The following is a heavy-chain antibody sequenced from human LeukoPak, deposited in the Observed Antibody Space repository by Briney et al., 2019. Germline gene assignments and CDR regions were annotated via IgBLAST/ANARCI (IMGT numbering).Heavy chain of an antibody. J-gene: IGHJ6*03. CDR1: GFTVSSNY. Sequence: GSLRLSCAASGFTVSSNYMSWVRQAPGKGLEWVSVIYSGGSTYYADSVKGRFTISRDNSKNTLYLQMNSLRAEDTAVYYCAKEGGTTQGHYYYYMDVRGKGTTVTVSS. V-gene: IGHV3-53*01. CDR3: AKEGGTTQGHYYYYMDV. D-gene: IGHD1-1*01. CDR2: IYSGGST.